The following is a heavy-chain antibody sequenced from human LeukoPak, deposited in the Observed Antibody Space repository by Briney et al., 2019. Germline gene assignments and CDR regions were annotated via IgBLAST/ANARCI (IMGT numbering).Heavy chain of an antibody. V-gene: IGHV3-15*01. CDR2: IKSKTDGRTT. D-gene: IGHD2-2*01. Sequence: GGSLRLSCAASGSTFSNAWMSWVRQAPGKGLEWVGRIKSKTDGRTTDYAAPVKGRFTISRDDSKKTVDLQMNSRKTEDTAVYYCTTDKFVVVPAAIFSGDGLSSDYWGQGTLVTVSS. CDR1: GSTFSNAW. CDR3: TTDKFVVVPAAIFSGDGLSSDY. J-gene: IGHJ4*02.